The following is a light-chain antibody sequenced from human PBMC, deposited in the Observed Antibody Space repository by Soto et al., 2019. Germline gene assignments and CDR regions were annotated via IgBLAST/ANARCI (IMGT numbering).Light chain of an antibody. Sequence: QSVLTQPPSVSGAPGQRVTISCTGSSSKIGAGYDVHWYQQLPGRAPKLLIYGNTNRPSGVPDRFSGSKSGTSASLAISGLQSEDEADYYCAAWDDSLTGHVFGTGTKVTVL. V-gene: IGLV1-40*01. CDR3: AAWDDSLTGHV. CDR2: GNT. J-gene: IGLJ1*01. CDR1: SSKIGAGYD.